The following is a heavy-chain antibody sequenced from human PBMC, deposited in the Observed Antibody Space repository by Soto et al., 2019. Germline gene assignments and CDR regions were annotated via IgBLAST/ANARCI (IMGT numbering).Heavy chain of an antibody. CDR3: ARVGGVVVTPGAFDI. V-gene: IGHV3-30-3*01. CDR1: GFTFSSYA. D-gene: IGHD3-22*01. CDR2: ISYDGSNK. Sequence: QVQLVESGGGVVQPGRSLRLSCAASGFTFSSYAMHWVRQAPGKGLEWVAVISYDGSNKYYADSVKGRFTISRDNSKNTLYLQMNCLRAEDTAVYYCARVGGVVVTPGAFDIWGQGTMVTVSS. J-gene: IGHJ3*02.